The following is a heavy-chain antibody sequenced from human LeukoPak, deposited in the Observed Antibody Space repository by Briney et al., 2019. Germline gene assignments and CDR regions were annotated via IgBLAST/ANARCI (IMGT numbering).Heavy chain of an antibody. V-gene: IGHV3-21*05. Sequence: GGSLRLSCAASGFTFSSFSMNWVRQAPGKGLEWVSYIASTISHIYYADSVKGRFTVSRDNAKDSLYLQMNSPRDEDTAVYYCARDLISGDYTFDYWGQGALVTVSS. CDR2: IASTISHI. CDR1: GFTFSSFS. D-gene: IGHD4-11*01. CDR3: ARDLISGDYTFDY. J-gene: IGHJ4*02.